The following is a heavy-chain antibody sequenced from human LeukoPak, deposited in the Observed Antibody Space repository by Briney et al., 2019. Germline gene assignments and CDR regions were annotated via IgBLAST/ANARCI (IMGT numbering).Heavy chain of an antibody. D-gene: IGHD1-26*01. Sequence: SETLSLTCAVYGGSFSGYYWSWIRQPPGKGLEWIGEINHSGSTNYNPSLKSRVTISVDTSKNQFSLKLSSVTAADTAVYYCARGPDASGSYQYYFDYWGQGTLVTVSS. V-gene: IGHV4-34*01. J-gene: IGHJ4*02. CDR1: GGSFSGYY. CDR3: ARGPDASGSYQYYFDY. CDR2: INHSGST.